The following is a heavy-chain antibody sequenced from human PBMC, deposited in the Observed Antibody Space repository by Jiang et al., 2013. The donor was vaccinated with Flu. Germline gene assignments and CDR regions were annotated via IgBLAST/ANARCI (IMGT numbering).Heavy chain of an antibody. D-gene: IGHD3-16*02. J-gene: IGHJ6*02. CDR2: IYYSGST. V-gene: IGHV4-59*01. CDR3: ARAVMITFGGVIGNYGMDV. CDR1: GGSISSYY. Sequence: SGSGLVKPSETLSLTCTVSGGSISSYYWSWIRQPPGKGLEWIGYIYYSGSTNYNPSLKSRVTISVDTSKNQFSLKLSSVTAADTAVYYCARAVMITFGGVIGNYGMDVWGQGTTVTVSS.